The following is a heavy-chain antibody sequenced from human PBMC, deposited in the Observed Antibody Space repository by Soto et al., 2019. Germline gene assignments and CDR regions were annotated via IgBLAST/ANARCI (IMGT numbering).Heavy chain of an antibody. Sequence: SVKVSYPASGYTFTGYAIHWVRQAPGQRLEWMGWINGGNGDTKYSQKFQGRVTITRDTSASTAYMELTSLGSEDTAIYHCARGYCSSTSCQYYFDYWGQGTLVT. CDR1: GYTFTGYA. CDR3: ARGYCSSTSCQYYFDY. CDR2: INGGNGDT. J-gene: IGHJ4*02. D-gene: IGHD2-2*01. V-gene: IGHV1-3*01.